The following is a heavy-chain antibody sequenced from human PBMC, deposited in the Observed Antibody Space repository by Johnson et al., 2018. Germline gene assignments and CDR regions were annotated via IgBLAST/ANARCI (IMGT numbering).Heavy chain of an antibody. CDR3: ARLGADSSGWYMYAFDI. Sequence: QVQLVQSGGGVVQPGRSLRLSCAASGFTFSSYGMHWVRQAPGKGLEWVAVIWYDGSKKYYADSVKGRFTISRDNSKNTLYLHMNSLGAGDQAVYYCARLGADSSGWYMYAFDIWGQGTMVTVSS. CDR2: IWYDGSKK. J-gene: IGHJ3*02. CDR1: GFTFSSYG. V-gene: IGHV3-33*01. D-gene: IGHD6-19*01.